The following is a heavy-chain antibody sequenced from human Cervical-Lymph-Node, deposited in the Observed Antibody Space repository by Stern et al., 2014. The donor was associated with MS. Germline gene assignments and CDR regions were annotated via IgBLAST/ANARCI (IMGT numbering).Heavy chain of an antibody. D-gene: IGHD5-18*01. CDR2: LFSNDEK. CDR3: ARFDTTMAHFDY. J-gene: IGHJ4*02. V-gene: IGHV2-26*01. CDR1: GFSLSNARMG. Sequence: QVTLKESGPVLVKPTETLTLTCTVSGFSLSNARMGVSWIRQPPGKALEWLAHLFSNDEKSYSTSLKTRLTISKDTSKSQVVLTMTNMDPVDTATYFCARFDTTMAHFDYWGKGTLVTVSS.